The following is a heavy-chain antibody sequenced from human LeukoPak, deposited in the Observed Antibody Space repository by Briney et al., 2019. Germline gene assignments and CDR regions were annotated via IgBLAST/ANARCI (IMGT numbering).Heavy chain of an antibody. CDR2: INWNGGST. CDR3: ASRYSGSYGAFDI. V-gene: IGHV3-20*04. J-gene: IGHJ3*02. CDR1: GFTFDDYG. Sequence: GGSLRLSCAASGFTFDDYGMSGVRQAPGKGLKWVSGINWNGGSTGYADSVKGRFPISRDNAKNSLYLQMNSLRAEDTALYYCASRYSGSYGAFDIWGQGTMVTVSS. D-gene: IGHD1-26*01.